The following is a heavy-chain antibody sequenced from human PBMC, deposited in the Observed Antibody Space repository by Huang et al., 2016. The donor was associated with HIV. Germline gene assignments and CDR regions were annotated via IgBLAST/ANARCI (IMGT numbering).Heavy chain of an antibody. CDR1: GFTFRSYW. J-gene: IGHJ4*02. D-gene: IGHD3-10*01. CDR3: ARGSRQGKYYYGSGTAY. V-gene: IGHV3-74*01. Sequence: EVQLVESGGGLVQPGGSLRLSCAASGFTFRSYWMHWVRQVPGKGLVWVSHIKSDGSSTSYADSVKGRFTISRDNAKNTLYLQMNSLRAEDTAVYYCARGSRQGKYYYGSGTAYWGQGTLVTVSS. CDR2: IKSDGSST.